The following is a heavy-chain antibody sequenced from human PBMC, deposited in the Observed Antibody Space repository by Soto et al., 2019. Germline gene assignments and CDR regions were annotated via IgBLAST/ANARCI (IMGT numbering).Heavy chain of an antibody. CDR2: MNPETVNI. J-gene: IGHJ5*02. D-gene: IGHD2-15*01. CDR1: VYISNHHH. V-gene: IGHV1-8*01. Sequence: ASVEVSCETSVYISNHHHINWVRLAPGQGLEWMGWMNPETVNIGDGEKLQGKVTITRDTSTNTFYMGMSSMRSEDTALSYCAGNIDKTSGGIDGGSSGQGTLV. CDR3: AGNIDKTSGGIDGGS.